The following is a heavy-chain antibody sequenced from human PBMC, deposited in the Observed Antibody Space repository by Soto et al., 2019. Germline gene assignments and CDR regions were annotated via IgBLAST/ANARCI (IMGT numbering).Heavy chain of an antibody. Sequence: SVKVSCTESGGTIGSYAMSWVRQSPRQGLEWMGRIIPILGIANYAQKFQGRVTITADKSTSTAYMELSSLRSEDTAVYYCARGTRGYSGYDAAFDIWGQGTMVTVSS. V-gene: IGHV1-69*04. CDR1: GGTIGSYA. J-gene: IGHJ3*02. D-gene: IGHD5-12*01. CDR3: ARGTRGYSGYDAAFDI. CDR2: IIPILGIA.